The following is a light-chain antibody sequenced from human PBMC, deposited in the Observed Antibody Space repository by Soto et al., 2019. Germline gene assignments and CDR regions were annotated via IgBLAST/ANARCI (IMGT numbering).Light chain of an antibody. CDR1: SSDVGSYNL. CDR3: CSYAGSPTFVI. Sequence: QSALTQPASVSGSPGQSITIPCTGASSDVGSYNLVSWYQQHPGKAPKLMIYEVSRRPSGISNRFSGSKSGNTASLSISGLQAEDEADYYCCSYAGSPTFVIFGGGTKVTVL. V-gene: IGLV2-23*02. CDR2: EVS. J-gene: IGLJ2*01.